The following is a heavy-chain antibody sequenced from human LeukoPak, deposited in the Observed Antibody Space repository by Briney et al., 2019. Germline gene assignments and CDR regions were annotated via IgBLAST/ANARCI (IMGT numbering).Heavy chain of an antibody. Sequence: AGGSLRLSCAASGFTLSSYWMSWVRQAPGKGLEWVANIKQDGSEKYYVDSVKGRFTISRDNAKNSLYLQMNSLRAEDTAVYYCARFGDSSGYPLRIDYWGQGTLVTVSS. CDR3: ARFGDSSGYPLRIDY. D-gene: IGHD3-22*01. V-gene: IGHV3-7*01. J-gene: IGHJ4*02. CDR2: IKQDGSEK. CDR1: GFTLSSYW.